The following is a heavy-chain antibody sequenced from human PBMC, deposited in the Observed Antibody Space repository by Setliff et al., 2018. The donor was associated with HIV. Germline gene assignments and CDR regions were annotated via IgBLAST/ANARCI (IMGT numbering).Heavy chain of an antibody. CDR3: ARDFEY. CDR1: GFTFSSYE. J-gene: IGHJ4*02. CDR2: ISGNAGTI. V-gene: IGHV3-48*03. Sequence: GGSLRLSCAASGFTFSSYEMNWVRQAPGKGLEWVSYISGNAGTIYYADSVKGRFTISRDNAKDSLYLQMNDLRAEDTATYYCARDFEYWGQGTLVTVS.